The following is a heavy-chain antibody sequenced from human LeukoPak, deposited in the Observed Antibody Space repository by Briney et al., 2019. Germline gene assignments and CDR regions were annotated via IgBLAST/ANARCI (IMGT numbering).Heavy chain of an antibody. CDR1: GVSISNHY. CDR2: IFHIGKT. J-gene: IGHJ4*02. Sequence: SASLSLTCTVSGVSISNHYSSWIRQPPGKGLEWIGYIFHIGKTNYNPSLKSRVTISEDTSKIQVSLELSSVTAADTAVYYCVRHSRVVAFDYWGQGNLVTVPS. CDR3: VRHSRVVAFDY. D-gene: IGHD2-15*01. V-gene: IGHV4-59*08.